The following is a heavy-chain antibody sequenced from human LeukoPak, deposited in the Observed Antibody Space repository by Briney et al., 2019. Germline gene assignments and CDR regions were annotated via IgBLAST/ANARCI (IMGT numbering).Heavy chain of an antibody. CDR3: AKHRTVVTTLIDY. Sequence: GGSLRLSCAASGFTFSSYAMSWVRQAPGKGLEWVSAISGSDGSTYYADSVKGRFTISRDNSKNTLYLQMNSLRAEDTAVYYCAKHRTVVTTLIDYWGQGTLVTVSS. CDR2: ISGSDGST. D-gene: IGHD4-23*01. J-gene: IGHJ4*02. CDR1: GFTFSSYA. V-gene: IGHV3-23*01.